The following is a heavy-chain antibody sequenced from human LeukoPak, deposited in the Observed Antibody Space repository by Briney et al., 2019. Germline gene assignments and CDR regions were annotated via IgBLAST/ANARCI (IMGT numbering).Heavy chain of an antibody. CDR1: GYTFTSYY. CDR2: LNPSGGST. D-gene: IGHD5-18*01. V-gene: IGHV1-46*01. J-gene: IGHJ6*03. Sequence: ASVKVSCKASGYTFTSYYMHWVRQTPGQGLEWMGILNPSGGSTNYAQKFQGRVTMTRDMSTSTVYMELSSLRSEDTAVYYCARDFNTAMVGYYYYYMDVWGKGTTVTVSS. CDR3: ARDFNTAMVGYYYYYMDV.